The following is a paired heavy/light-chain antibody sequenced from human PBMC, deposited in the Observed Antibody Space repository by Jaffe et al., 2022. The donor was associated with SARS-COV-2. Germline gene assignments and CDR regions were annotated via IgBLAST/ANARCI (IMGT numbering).Heavy chain of an antibody. V-gene: IGHV4-59*01. D-gene: IGHD3-22*01. Sequence: QVQLQESGPGLVKPSETLSLTCTVSGGSISSYYWTWIRQPPGKGLEWIGYVYYSGTTNYNPSLKSRVTISVDTSKNQFSLKLSSVTAADTAVYYCARGSLYYYDTSGYYYYFDYWGQGTLVTVSS. J-gene: IGHJ4*02. CDR1: GGSISSYY. CDR3: ARGSLYYYDTSGYYYYFDY. CDR2: VYYSGTT.
Light chain of an antibody. Sequence: EIVLTQSPGTLSLSPGERATLSCRASQRSSSNYLAWYQQKPGQAPRLLIYGASSRATGIPDRFSGSGSGTDFTLTISRLEPEDFAVYYCQQYGSSPLTFGGGTKVEIK. CDR1: QRSSSNY. V-gene: IGKV3-20*01. CDR3: QQYGSSPLT. CDR2: GAS. J-gene: IGKJ4*01.